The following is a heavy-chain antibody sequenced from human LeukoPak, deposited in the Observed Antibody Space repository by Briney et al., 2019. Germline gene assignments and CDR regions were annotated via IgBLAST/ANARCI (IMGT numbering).Heavy chain of an antibody. Sequence: PSETLSLTCGVSGGAITNYYWNWIRQAPGKGLGWLGYIYYTGSTTYNPSVKSRITISLDTSKKQISLKLRSVTAADTAVYYCARTNLDCTNGVCYDYWGQGTPVTVSS. D-gene: IGHD2-8*01. CDR1: GGAITNYY. CDR2: IYYTGST. V-gene: IGHV4-59*01. CDR3: ARTNLDCTNGVCYDY. J-gene: IGHJ4*02.